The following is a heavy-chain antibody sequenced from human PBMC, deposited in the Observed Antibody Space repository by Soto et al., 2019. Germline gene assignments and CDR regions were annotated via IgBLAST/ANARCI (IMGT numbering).Heavy chain of an antibody. Sequence: SVKVSCKASGGTFSSYAISWVRQAPGQGLEWMGGIIPIFGTANYAQKFQGRVTITADKSTSTAYMGLSSLRPDDTAMYYCARERYQVLSDGMDVWGQGTSVTVSS. D-gene: IGHD3-16*01. CDR2: IIPIFGTA. CDR3: ARERYQVLSDGMDV. CDR1: GGTFSSYA. J-gene: IGHJ6*02. V-gene: IGHV1-69*06.